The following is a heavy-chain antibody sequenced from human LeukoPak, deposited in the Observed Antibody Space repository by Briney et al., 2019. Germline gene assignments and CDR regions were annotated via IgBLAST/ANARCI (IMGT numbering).Heavy chain of an antibody. J-gene: IGHJ4*02. V-gene: IGHV1-8*01. Sequence: ASVKVFCKASGYTFTSYDINWVRQATGQGLEWMGWMNPNSGNTGYAQKFQGRVTMTRNTSISTAYMELSSLRSEDAAVYYCARGRRFGEWGDYFDYWGQGTLVTVSS. CDR2: MNPNSGNT. CDR3: ARGRRFGEWGDYFDY. CDR1: GYTFTSYD. D-gene: IGHD3-10*01.